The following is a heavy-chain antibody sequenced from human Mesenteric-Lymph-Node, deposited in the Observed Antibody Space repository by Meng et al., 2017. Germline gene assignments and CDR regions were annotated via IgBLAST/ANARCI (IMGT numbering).Heavy chain of an antibody. J-gene: IGHJ3*02. D-gene: IGHD3-9*01. Sequence: SETLSLTCTVSGGSISSYYWSWIRQPAGKGLEWIGRIYTSGSTNYNPSLKSRVTMSVDTSKNQFSLKLSSVTAADTAVYYCARGTREKLRYFDWLSVTDAFDIWGQGTMVTVSS. CDR1: GGSISSYY. CDR3: ARGTREKLRYFDWLSVTDAFDI. V-gene: IGHV4-4*07. CDR2: IYTSGST.